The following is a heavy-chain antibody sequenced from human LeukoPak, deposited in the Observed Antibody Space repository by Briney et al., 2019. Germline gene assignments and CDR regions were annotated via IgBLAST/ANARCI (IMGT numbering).Heavy chain of an antibody. CDR2: IYWNDDK. V-gene: IGHV2-5*01. Sequence: SGPTLVKPTQTLTLTCTFSGFSLSTSGVGVGWIRQPPGKALEWLALIYWNDDKRYSPSLKSRLTITKDTSKNQVVLTMTNMDPVDTATYYCAHIAGYSGSYYFYYGMDVWGQGTTVTVFS. D-gene: IGHD1-26*01. CDR1: GFSLSTSGVG. CDR3: AHIAGYSGSYYFYYGMDV. J-gene: IGHJ6*02.